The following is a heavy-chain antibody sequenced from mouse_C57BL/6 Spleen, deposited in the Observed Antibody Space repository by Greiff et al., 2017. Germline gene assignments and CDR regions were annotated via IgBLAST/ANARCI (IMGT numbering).Heavy chain of an antibody. D-gene: IGHD2-12*01. CDR2: IYPRSGNT. J-gene: IGHJ3*01. CDR1: GYTFTSYG. Sequence: QVQLQQSGAELARPGASVKLSCKASGYTFTSYGISWVKQRPGQGLEWIGEIYPRSGNTYYNEKFKGKATLTADKSSSTAYMELRSLTSEDSAVYFCAREADYCYDWFAYWGQGTLVTVSA. CDR3: AREADYCYDWFAY. V-gene: IGHV1-81*01.